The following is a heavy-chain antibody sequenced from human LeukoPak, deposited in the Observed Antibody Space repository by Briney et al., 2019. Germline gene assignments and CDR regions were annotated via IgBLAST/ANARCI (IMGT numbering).Heavy chain of an antibody. D-gene: IGHD3-22*01. J-gene: IGHJ4*02. CDR1: GFTFSSYW. CDR3: ARGRSSARGNDY. V-gene: IGHV3-74*01. Sequence: GGSLRLSCAASGFTFSSYWMHWVRQAPGKGLVWVSRINSDGSSTSYADSVKGRFTISRDNAKYTLYLQMNSLRAEDTAVYYCARGRSSARGNDYWGQGTLVTVSS. CDR2: INSDGSST.